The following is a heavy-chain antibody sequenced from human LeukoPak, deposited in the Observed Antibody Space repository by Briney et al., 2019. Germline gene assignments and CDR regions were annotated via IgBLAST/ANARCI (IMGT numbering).Heavy chain of an antibody. V-gene: IGHV4-39*01. D-gene: IGHD3-10*01. J-gene: IGHJ4*02. CDR1: GGSISSSSYY. CDR3: ARHANYYASGGFYPYFDY. CDR2: IYYSGST. Sequence: SETLSLTCTVSGGSISSSSYYWGWIRQPPGKGLEWIGSIYYSGSTYDNPSLKSRVTISVDTSKSQFSLKLSSVTATDTAVYYCARHANYYASGGFYPYFDYWGQGTLVTVSS.